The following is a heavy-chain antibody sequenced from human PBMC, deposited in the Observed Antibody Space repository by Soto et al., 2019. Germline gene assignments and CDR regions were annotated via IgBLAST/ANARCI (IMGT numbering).Heavy chain of an antibody. CDR2: IKSKTDGGTT. CDR3: TTDSLSPQPNYDFWSGYYGEYFQH. D-gene: IGHD3-3*01. V-gene: IGHV3-15*01. Sequence: GGSLRLSCAASGFTFSNAWMSWVRQAPGKGLEWVGRIKSKTDGGTTDYAAPVKGRFTISRDDSKNTLYLQMNSLKTEDTAVYYCTTDSLSPQPNYDFWSGYYGEYFQHWGQGTLVTVSS. CDR1: GFTFSNAW. J-gene: IGHJ1*01.